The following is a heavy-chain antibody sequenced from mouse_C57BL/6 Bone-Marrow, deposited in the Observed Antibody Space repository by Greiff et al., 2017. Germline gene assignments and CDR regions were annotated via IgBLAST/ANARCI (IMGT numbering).Heavy chain of an antibody. CDR2: IHPNSGST. CDR3: ARHYYGSSFYYYAMDY. J-gene: IGHJ4*01. V-gene: IGHV1-64*01. CDR1: GYTFTSYW. Sequence: QVQLQQPGAELVKPGASVKLSCKASGYTFTSYWMHWVKQRPGQGLEWIGMIHPNSGSTNYNEKFKSKATLTVDKSSSTAYMQLSSLTSEDSAVYYGARHYYGSSFYYYAMDYWGQGTSVTVSS. D-gene: IGHD1-1*01.